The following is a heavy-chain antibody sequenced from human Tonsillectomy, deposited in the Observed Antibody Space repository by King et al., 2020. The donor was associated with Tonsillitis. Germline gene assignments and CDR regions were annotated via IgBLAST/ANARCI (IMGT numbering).Heavy chain of an antibody. Sequence: QLQESGPGLVKPSETLSLTCTVSGDSITGYNWNWIRQPPGKGLEWIGYIFHSDITNYNPSLMSRATISADTSKNQFSLKLSSVTAADTAVYYCARDAHSVGGLWYFDLWGRGTLVTVSS. V-gene: IGHV4-59*01. J-gene: IGHJ2*01. D-gene: IGHD3-16*01. CDR3: ARDAHSVGGLWYFDL. CDR1: GDSITGYN. CDR2: IFHSDIT.